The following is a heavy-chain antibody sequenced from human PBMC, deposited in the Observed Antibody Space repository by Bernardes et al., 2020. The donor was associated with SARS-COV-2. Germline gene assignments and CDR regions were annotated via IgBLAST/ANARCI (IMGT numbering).Heavy chain of an antibody. CDR1: GGSINNHY. Sequence: SESLSLTCTVSGGSINNHYMSWIRQPPGKGLEWIGYIYGRGTYSNNPSPKSRATISGDTSKNQISLRLYSVTAADTAVYYCAGRDYYYCDPWGQGTLVAVSS. CDR2: IYGRGTY. CDR3: AGRDYYYCDP. J-gene: IGHJ5*02. V-gene: IGHV4-59*11. D-gene: IGHD3-22*01.